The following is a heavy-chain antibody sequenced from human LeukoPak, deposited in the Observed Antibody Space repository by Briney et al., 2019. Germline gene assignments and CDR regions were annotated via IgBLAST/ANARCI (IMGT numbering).Heavy chain of an antibody. CDR2: ISSSGSTI. CDR3: ARLYSSSWYDQAGWFDP. J-gene: IGHJ5*02. V-gene: IGHV3-48*03. Sequence: GGSLRLSCAASGFTFSSYEMNWVRQAPGKGLEWVSYISSSGSTIYYADSVKGRFTISRDNAKNSLYLQMNSLRAEDTAVYYCARLYSSSWYDQAGWFDPWGRGTLVTVSS. CDR1: GFTFSSYE. D-gene: IGHD6-13*01.